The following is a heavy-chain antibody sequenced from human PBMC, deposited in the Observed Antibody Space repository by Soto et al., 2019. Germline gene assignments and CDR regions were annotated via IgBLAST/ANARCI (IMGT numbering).Heavy chain of an antibody. CDR1: GGSISSGGYY. D-gene: IGHD3-10*01. CDR2: IYYSGTT. V-gene: IGHV4-31*03. Sequence: QVQLQESGPGLVKPSQTLSLTCTVSGGSISSGGYYWSWIRQRPGKGLEWIGYIYYSGTTYYSPSLRSRVTISVDTSKNQFSLKLSSVTAADTAVYYCARVGEIIGDYWGQGSLVTVSS. CDR3: ARVGEIIGDY. J-gene: IGHJ4*02.